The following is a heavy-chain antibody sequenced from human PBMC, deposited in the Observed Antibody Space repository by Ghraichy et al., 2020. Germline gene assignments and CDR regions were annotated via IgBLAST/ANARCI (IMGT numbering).Heavy chain of an antibody. Sequence: GGSLRLSCAASGFTFSSYEMNWVRQAPGKGLEWVSYISRSGSTLYVDSVKGRFTISRDNAKSSLYLQMDSLRAEDTAVYYCARFDYFGSSSMVFVLDVWGQGTTVTVSS. J-gene: IGHJ6*02. CDR1: GFTFSSYE. CDR2: ISRSGSTL. CDR3: ARFDYFGSSSMVFVLDV. V-gene: IGHV3-48*03. D-gene: IGHD6-13*01.